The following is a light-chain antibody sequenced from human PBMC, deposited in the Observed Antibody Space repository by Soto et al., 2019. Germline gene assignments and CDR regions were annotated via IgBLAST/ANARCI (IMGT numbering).Light chain of an antibody. Sequence: IQLTQSPSSMSASVGDRVTISCRASQGIGFYLAWYQQKPGNAPKLLIYAASTLQSGVPSRFSGSGSGTNFTLTISSLQPEDFATYSCQQVKSYPPLTFGPGTKVDIK. CDR2: AAS. V-gene: IGKV1-9*01. J-gene: IGKJ3*01. CDR3: QQVKSYPPLT. CDR1: QGIGFY.